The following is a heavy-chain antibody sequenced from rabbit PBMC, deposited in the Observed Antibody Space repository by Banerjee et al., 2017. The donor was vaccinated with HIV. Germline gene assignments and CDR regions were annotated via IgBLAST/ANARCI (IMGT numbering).Heavy chain of an antibody. CDR3: ARAGEGGDGYLNL. V-gene: IGHV1S45*01. D-gene: IGHD5-1*01. Sequence: QEQLVESGGGLVQPEGLLTLTCKASGFSFSDRDVMCWVRQAPGKGLEWIACIYVGSGGGTKYATWAKGRFTISKTSSTTVTLQMTSLTVADTATYFCARAGEGGDGYLNLWGPGTLVTVS. CDR1: GFSFSDRDV. CDR2: IYVGSGGGT. J-gene: IGHJ4*01.